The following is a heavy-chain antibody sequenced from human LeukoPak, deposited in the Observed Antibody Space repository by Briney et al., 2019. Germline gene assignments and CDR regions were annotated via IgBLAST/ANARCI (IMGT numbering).Heavy chain of an antibody. J-gene: IGHJ3*02. Sequence: PSETLSLTCTVSGGSISGYYWSWIRQPAGKGLECIGRIYTSGNTNYNPSLKSRVTMSVDTSKNHFSLKLSSVTAADTAVYYCARGPYYDSTKTSGFDIWGQGTMVTVSS. CDR2: IYTSGNT. CDR1: GGSISGYY. CDR3: ARGPYYDSTKTSGFDI. D-gene: IGHD3-22*01. V-gene: IGHV4-4*07.